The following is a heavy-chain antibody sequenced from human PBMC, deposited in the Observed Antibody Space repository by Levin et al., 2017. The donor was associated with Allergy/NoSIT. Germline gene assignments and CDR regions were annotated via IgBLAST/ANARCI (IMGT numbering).Heavy chain of an antibody. Sequence: KISCKASGGTFSSYTISWVRQAPGQGLEWMGRIIPILGIANYAQKFQGRVTITADKSTSTAYMELSSLRSEDTAVYYCARGVATMGGYYFDYWGQGTLVTVSS. V-gene: IGHV1-69*02. D-gene: IGHD5-12*01. CDR3: ARGVATMGGYYFDY. J-gene: IGHJ4*02. CDR2: IIPILGIA. CDR1: GGTFSSYT.